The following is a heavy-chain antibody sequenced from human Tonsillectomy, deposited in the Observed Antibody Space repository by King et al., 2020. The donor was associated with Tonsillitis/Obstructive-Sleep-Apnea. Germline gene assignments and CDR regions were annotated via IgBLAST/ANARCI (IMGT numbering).Heavy chain of an antibody. CDR1: GFTFSSYG. CDR3: ARESIAARFDY. CDR2: IWYDGSNK. V-gene: IGHV3-33*01. J-gene: IGHJ4*02. Sequence: VQLVESGGGVVQPGRSLRRSCAASGFTFSSYGMHWVRQAPGKGLEGGAVIWYDGSNKYYAYAVKGRFTISRDNSKNTLYLHMNSLRAEDTAVYYCARESIAARFDYWGQGTLVTFSS. D-gene: IGHD6-6*01.